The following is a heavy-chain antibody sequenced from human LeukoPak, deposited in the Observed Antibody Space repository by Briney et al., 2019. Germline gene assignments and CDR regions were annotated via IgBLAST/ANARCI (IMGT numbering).Heavy chain of an antibody. V-gene: IGHV4-34*01. CDR3: TRGGGAYTSSSADPFDI. J-gene: IGHJ3*02. CDR1: GGSFTDYY. Sequence: SETLSLTCAVYGGSFTDYYWTWIRQPPGGGLEWIGEINHTGRTNYNPSLKSRVTMSVDTSKKQFSLKLTSVTAADTTVYYCTRGGGAYTSSSADPFDIWGQGTMVTVSS. CDR2: INHTGRT. D-gene: IGHD6-6*01.